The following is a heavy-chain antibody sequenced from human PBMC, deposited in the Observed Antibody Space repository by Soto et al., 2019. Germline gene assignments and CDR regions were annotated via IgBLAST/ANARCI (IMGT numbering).Heavy chain of an antibody. CDR1: GGTFSSYA. Sequence: SVKVSCKASGGTFSSYAISWVRQAPGQGLEWMGGIIPIFGTANYAQKFQGRVTITADESTSTAYMELSSLRSEDTAVYYCARLYSGSLRHYSYGMDVWDQGTTVTVSS. CDR2: IIPIFGTA. CDR3: ARLYSGSLRHYSYGMDV. J-gene: IGHJ6*02. V-gene: IGHV1-69*13. D-gene: IGHD1-26*01.